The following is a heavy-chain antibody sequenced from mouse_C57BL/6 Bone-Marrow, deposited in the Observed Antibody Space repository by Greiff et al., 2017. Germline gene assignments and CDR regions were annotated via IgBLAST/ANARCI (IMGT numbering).Heavy chain of an antibody. CDR1: GFSLTSYA. J-gene: IGHJ1*03. D-gene: IGHD2-5*01. CDR3: ARSYYSNSYWYFDV. CDR2: IWTGGGT. Sequence: VMLVESGPGLVAPSQSLSITCTVSGFSLTSYAISWVRQPPGKGLEWLGVIWTGGGTNYNSALKSRLSISKDNSKSQVFLKMNSLQTDDTARYYCARSYYSNSYWYFDVWGTGTTVTVSS. V-gene: IGHV2-9-1*01.